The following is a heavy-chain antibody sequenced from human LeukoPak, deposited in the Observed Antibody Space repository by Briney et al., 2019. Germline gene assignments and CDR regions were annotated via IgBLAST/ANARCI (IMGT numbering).Heavy chain of an antibody. CDR2: INPNSGGT. CDR1: GYTFTGYY. Sequence: ASVKVSCKASGYTFTGYYMHGVRQAPGQGLEWMGRINPNSGGTNHAQKFQDRVTMTSDTSISTAYMELSRLRSDDTAAYYCARGRYEFWSGYSFDYWGQGTLVTVSS. V-gene: IGHV1-2*06. CDR3: ARGRYEFWSGYSFDY. D-gene: IGHD3-3*01. J-gene: IGHJ4*02.